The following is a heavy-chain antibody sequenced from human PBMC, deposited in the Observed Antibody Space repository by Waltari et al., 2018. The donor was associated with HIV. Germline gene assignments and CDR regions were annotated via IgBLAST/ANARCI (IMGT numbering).Heavy chain of an antibody. CDR2: ISSDSSHI. J-gene: IGHJ3*02. V-gene: IGHV3-21*01. CDR1: GFPLIYYG. CDR3: ARVCSGGTCYAGGGFDI. Sequence: EVQLVESGGGLVKPGGSLKLSCAASGFPLIYYGMTWVRRAPGKGLEWVSSISSDSSHIYDADSLKGRFTISRDNAKNSVYLQMNNLRVEDTAVYYCARVCSGGTCYAGGGFDIWGQGTMVTVSS. D-gene: IGHD2-15*01.